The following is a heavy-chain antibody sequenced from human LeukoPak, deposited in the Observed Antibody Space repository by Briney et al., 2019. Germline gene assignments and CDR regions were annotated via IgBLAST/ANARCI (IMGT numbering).Heavy chain of an antibody. CDR3: ARAGLRRPFDY. J-gene: IGHJ4*02. CDR2: IYSGGST. CDR1: GFTVRSNY. Sequence: GGSVRLSCVVFGFTVRSNYMSWVRQAPGKGLEWVSVIYSGGSTHYADSVKGRFTISRDTSENTLFLQMNSLRAEDTAVYYCARAGLRRPFDYWGQGTLVTVSS. V-gene: IGHV3-53*01.